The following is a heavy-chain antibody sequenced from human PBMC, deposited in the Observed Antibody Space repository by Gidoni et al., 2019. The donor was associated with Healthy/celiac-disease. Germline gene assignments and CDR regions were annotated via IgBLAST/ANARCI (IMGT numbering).Heavy chain of an antibody. D-gene: IGHD6-19*01. J-gene: IGHJ5*02. Sequence: EVQLVESGGGLIQPGGSLRLSCAASGFTVSSNHMSWVRQAPGKGLEWVSVIYSGGSTYYADAVKGRFTISRDNSKNTLYLQMNSLRAEDTAVYYCARYRYSSGWYWFDPWGQGTLVTVSS. V-gene: IGHV3-53*01. CDR3: ARYRYSSGWYWFDP. CDR2: IYSGGST. CDR1: GFTVSSNH.